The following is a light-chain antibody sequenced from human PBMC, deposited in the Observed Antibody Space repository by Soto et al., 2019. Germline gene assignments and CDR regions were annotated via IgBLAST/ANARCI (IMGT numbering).Light chain of an antibody. CDR2: DAS. V-gene: IGKV3-11*01. CDR1: QSVSSY. J-gene: IGKJ5*01. CDR3: QQRSNWFT. Sequence: EIVLIQSPATLSLSPGERATLSCRASQSVSSYLAWYQQKPGQAPRLLTYDASNRATGIPARFSGSGSGTDFTLTISSLEPEDFAVYYCQQRSNWFTFGQGTRLEIK.